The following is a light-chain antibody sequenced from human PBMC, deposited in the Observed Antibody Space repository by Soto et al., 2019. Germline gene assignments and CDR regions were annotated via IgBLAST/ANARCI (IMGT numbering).Light chain of an antibody. V-gene: IGKV1-5*01. CDR3: QQYNSYSIT. J-gene: IGKJ5*01. Sequence: DIHMTQSPSTLSASVGDRVTMTCLASQSISSWLAWYQQKPGKAPKLLIYDASSLESGVPSRFSGSGSGTEFTLTISSLQPDDFATYYCQQYNSYSITFGQGTRLEIK. CDR2: DAS. CDR1: QSISSW.